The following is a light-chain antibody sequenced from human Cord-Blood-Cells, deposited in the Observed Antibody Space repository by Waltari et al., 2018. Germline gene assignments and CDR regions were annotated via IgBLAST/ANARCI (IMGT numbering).Light chain of an antibody. CDR1: SSNTGSNT. Sequence: QSVLTQPPSASGTPGQRVTISCSGSSSNTGSNTVNWYQQLPGTAPKLLIYSNNQRPSGVPDRFSGSKSGTSASLAISGLQSEDEADYYCCSYAGSYTWVFGGGTKLTVL. CDR2: SNN. V-gene: IGLV1-44*01. J-gene: IGLJ3*02. CDR3: CSYAGSYTWV.